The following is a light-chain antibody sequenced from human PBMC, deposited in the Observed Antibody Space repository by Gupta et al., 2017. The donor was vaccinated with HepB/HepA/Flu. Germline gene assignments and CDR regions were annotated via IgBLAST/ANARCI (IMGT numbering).Light chain of an antibody. CDR3: QGNYGTPFT. CDR1: QSVLYSTNDFIY. Sequence: DIVITQSPDSLAVSLGERATINCKSSQSVLYSTNDFIYFAWYRQNPGQPPMLLISWAWSRDYGVSYRVSGSGTGTDFTLSRRSVKAVDVAYYYWQGNYGTPFTFGQGTSLEIK. V-gene: IGKV4-1*01. CDR2: WAW. J-gene: IGKJ5*01.